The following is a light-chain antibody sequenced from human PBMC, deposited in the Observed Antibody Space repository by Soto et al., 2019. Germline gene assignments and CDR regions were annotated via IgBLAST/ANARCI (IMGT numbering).Light chain of an antibody. CDR2: EGS. CDR3: CSYAGSSTYV. Sequence: QSVLTQPASVSGSPGQSITISCTGTSSDVGSYNLVSWFQQHPGKAPKLMIYEGSKRPSGVSNRFSVSKSGNTASLTISGLQADDEADYYCCSYAGSSTYVFGTGTKVTVL. CDR1: SSDVGSYNL. J-gene: IGLJ1*01. V-gene: IGLV2-23*01.